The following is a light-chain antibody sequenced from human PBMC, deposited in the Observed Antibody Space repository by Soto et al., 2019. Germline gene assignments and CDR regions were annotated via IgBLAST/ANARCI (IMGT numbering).Light chain of an antibody. CDR2: EVS. CDR1: SSDLGGYNY. J-gene: IGLJ1*01. CDR3: SSYTSSSTPV. V-gene: IGLV2-14*01. Sequence: QSVLTQPASVSGSPGQSITISCTGTSSDLGGYNYVSWYQQHPGKAPKLIIYEVSNRPSGVSNRFSGSKSGNTASLTISGLQAEDEADYYCSSYTSSSTPVFGTGTKVTVL.